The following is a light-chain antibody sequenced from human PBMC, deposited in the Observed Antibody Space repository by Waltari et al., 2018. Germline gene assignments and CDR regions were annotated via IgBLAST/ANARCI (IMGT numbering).Light chain of an antibody. V-gene: IGLV1-40*01. J-gene: IGLJ2*01. CDR2: GNT. CDR3: QSYDSSLSGPL. Sequence: QSVLTQPPSVSGAPGQTVTNSCTGSSSNIGSIYDVHWYQQLPGTAPKLLIYGNTNRPSGVPDRFSGSKSGTSASLAITGLQAEDEADYYCQSYDSSLSGPLFGGGTKLTVL. CDR1: SSNIGSIYD.